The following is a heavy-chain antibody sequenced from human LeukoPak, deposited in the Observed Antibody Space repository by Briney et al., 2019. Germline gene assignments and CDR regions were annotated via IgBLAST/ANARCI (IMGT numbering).Heavy chain of an antibody. CDR3: ARARSTGAPSVLDY. V-gene: IGHV4-38-2*02. CDR1: GYSISSGYY. D-gene: IGHD7-27*01. CDR2: IYHSGST. Sequence: SATLSLTCTVSGYSISSGYYWGWIRQPPGKGLEWIGSIYHSGSTYYNPSLKSRVTISVDTSKNQFSLKLSSVTAADTAVYYCARARSTGAPSVLDYWGQGTLVTVSS. J-gene: IGHJ4*02.